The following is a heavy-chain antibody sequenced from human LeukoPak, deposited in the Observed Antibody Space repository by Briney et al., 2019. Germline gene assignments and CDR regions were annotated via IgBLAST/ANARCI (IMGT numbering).Heavy chain of an antibody. J-gene: IGHJ4*02. CDR3: ARVAYGDYGVFDY. D-gene: IGHD4-17*01. Sequence: GGSLRLSCAASGFTFSAYWMHWVRQVPGRGLVWVSRIDTDGSTTNYADSVKGRFTISRDNAKNTLYLQMNSLRAEDTAVYFCARVAYGDYGVFDYWGQGTLVTVSS. CDR1: GFTFSAYW. CDR2: IDTDGSTT. V-gene: IGHV3-74*01.